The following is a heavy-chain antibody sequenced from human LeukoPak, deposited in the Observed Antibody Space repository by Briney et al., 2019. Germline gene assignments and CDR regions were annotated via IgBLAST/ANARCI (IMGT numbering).Heavy chain of an antibody. V-gene: IGHV3-7*01. J-gene: IGHJ4*02. CDR3: ARPGTTDYGDYSYYFDY. D-gene: IGHD4-17*01. CDR2: IKQDGSEK. Sequence: GGSLRLSCAASGFTFSSYWMSWVRQAPGKGLEWVANIKQDGSEKYYVDSVKGRFTISRDNAKNSLYLQMNSLRAEDTAVYYCARPGTTDYGDYSYYFDYWGQGTLVTVSS. CDR1: GFTFSSYW.